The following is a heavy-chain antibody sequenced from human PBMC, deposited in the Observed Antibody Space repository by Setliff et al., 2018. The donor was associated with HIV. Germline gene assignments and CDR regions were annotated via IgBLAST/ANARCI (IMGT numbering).Heavy chain of an antibody. CDR1: GDAISSGNNY. CDR2: IYYDGAT. CDR3: ARGGALTMAPAGCFDS. J-gene: IGHJ4*02. V-gene: IGHV4-31*01. Sequence: SETLSLTCTVSGDAISSGNNYWNWIRQRPRKGLEWIGYIYYDGATYYNPSLRSPVTISVDPSKNQIFLKMTSVTAADTAVYYCARGGALTMAPAGCFDSWSQGILVTGSS. D-gene: IGHD3-10*01.